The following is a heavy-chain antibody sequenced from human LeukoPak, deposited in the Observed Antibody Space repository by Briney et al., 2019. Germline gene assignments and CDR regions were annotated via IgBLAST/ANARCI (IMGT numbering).Heavy chain of an antibody. CDR2: IKQDGSEK. J-gene: IGHJ4*02. CDR3: ARGGLHSLDY. V-gene: IGHV3-7*04. D-gene: IGHD5/OR15-5a*01. Sequence: GGSLRLSCAASGFTVSSKYMSWVRQAPGKGLEWVANIKQDGSEKYYVDTVKGRFTISRDNAKYSQYLQMNSLRAEDTAVYYCARGGLHSLDYWGQGALVTVSS. CDR1: GFTVSSKY.